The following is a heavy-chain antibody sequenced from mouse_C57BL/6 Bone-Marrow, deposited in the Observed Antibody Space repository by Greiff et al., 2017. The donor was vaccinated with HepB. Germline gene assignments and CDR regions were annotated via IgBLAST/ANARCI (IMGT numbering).Heavy chain of an antibody. CDR3: ARKGYDVRGFDY. J-gene: IGHJ2*01. CDR2: ISYDGSN. CDR1: GYSITSGYY. V-gene: IGHV3-6*01. D-gene: IGHD2-2*01. Sequence: EVKLQESGPGLVKPSQSLSLTCSVTGYSITSGYYWNWIRQFPGNKLEWMGYISYDGSNNYNPSLKNRISITRDTSKNQFFLKLNSVTTEDTATYYCARKGYDVRGFDYWGQGTTLTVSS.